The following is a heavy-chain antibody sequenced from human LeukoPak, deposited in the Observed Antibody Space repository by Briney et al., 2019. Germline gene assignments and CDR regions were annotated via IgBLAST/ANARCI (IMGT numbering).Heavy chain of an antibody. CDR3: ARDDPGGWFDP. D-gene: IGHD4-23*01. J-gene: IGHJ5*02. CDR2: IYHSGST. Sequence: SETLSLTCTVSGYSISSGYYWGWIRQPPGKGLEWIGSIYHSGSTYYNPSLKSRVTISVDTSKDQFSLKLSSVTAADTAVYYCARDDPGGWFDPWGQGTLVTVSS. CDR1: GYSISSGYY. V-gene: IGHV4-38-2*02.